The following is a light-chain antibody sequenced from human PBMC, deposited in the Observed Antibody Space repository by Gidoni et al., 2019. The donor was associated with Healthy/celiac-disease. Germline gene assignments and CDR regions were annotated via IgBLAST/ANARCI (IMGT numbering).Light chain of an antibody. CDR2: DVN. V-gene: IGLV2-11*01. Sequence: QSALTQPRSVSGSPGQSVTISCTGTSGDGGGYSFVSWYQQRPGLAPKLILFDVNTRPSGVPDRFSGSKSGNTASLTISGLQTDDEADYYCCSYAGSSTFVVFGGGTKLTVL. CDR1: SGDGGGYSF. J-gene: IGLJ2*01. CDR3: CSYAGSSTFVV.